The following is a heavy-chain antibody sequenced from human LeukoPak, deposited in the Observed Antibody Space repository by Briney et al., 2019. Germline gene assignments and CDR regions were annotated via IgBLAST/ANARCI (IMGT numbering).Heavy chain of an antibody. V-gene: IGHV5-51*01. D-gene: IGHD1-26*01. CDR2: IYPGDSDT. J-gene: IGHJ4*02. Sequence: GESLQISCKGSGYSFTDYWIGWVRQMPGKGLEWMGIIYPGDSDTRYSPSFQGQVTISADESIRTAYLQWSSMKAPETAMYYCAIRYSGSYNDYWGQGTLVTVSS. CDR1: GYSFTDYW. CDR3: AIRYSGSYNDY.